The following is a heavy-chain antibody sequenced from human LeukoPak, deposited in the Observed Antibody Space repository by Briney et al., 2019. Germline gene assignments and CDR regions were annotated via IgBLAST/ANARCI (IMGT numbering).Heavy chain of an antibody. D-gene: IGHD3-3*01. CDR2: INPSGGST. J-gene: IGHJ5*02. V-gene: IGHV1-46*01. Sequence: ASVKVSCKASGYSFTSHYMHWVRQAPGQGLEWMGIINPSGGSTSHAQKFQGRVTMTRDTSTSTVYMELSSLRSEDTAVYYCARSVGDFWSGRLSWFDPWGQGTLVTVSS. CDR3: ARSVGDFWSGRLSWFDP. CDR1: GYSFTSHY.